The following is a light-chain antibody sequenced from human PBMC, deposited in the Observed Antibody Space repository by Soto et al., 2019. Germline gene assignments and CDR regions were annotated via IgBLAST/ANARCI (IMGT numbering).Light chain of an antibody. CDR1: SSNIGAGYD. CDR2: ANS. CDR3: SSYTSTRTYV. J-gene: IGLJ1*01. V-gene: IGLV1-40*01. Sequence: QSVLTQPPSVSGAPGQRVTISCSGSSSNIGAGYDVQWYRQFPGTAPKLIIYANSDRPSGVPDRFSGSKSGTSASLAITGLQAEDEADYYCSSYTSTRTYVFGTGTKLTVL.